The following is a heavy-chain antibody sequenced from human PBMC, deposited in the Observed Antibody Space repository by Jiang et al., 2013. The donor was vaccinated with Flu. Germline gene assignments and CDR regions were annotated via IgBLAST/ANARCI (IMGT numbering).Heavy chain of an antibody. D-gene: IGHD1-26*01. CDR2: IYPSDSDS. CDR1: GYSFSNYW. CDR3: ARGSGAPVDLYYYYGMDV. Sequence: VQLVESGAEVKKPGESLKISCKGSGYSFSNYWIGWVRQMPGKGLEWMGIIYPSDSDSKYRPSFEGLVTFSADKSISTAYLQWNSLKASDTAIYYCARGSGAPVDLYYYYGMDVWAKGPRSPSP. J-gene: IGHJ6*02. V-gene: IGHV5-51*01.